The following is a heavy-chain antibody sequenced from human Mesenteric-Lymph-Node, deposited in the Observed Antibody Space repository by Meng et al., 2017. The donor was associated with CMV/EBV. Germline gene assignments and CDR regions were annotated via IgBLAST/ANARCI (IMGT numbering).Heavy chain of an antibody. V-gene: IGHV4-61*01. CDR1: GGSVSSGSYC. CDR3: ARVYSSSGLYYYGMDV. J-gene: IGHJ6*02. CDR2: IYDSGST. Sequence: SETLSLTCTVSGGSVSSGSYCWSWIRQPPGKGLEWIGCIYDSGSTSYNPSLKSRVTISVDTSKNQFSLKLSSVTAADTAVYYCARVYSSSGLYYYGMDVWGQGTTVTVSS. D-gene: IGHD6-6*01.